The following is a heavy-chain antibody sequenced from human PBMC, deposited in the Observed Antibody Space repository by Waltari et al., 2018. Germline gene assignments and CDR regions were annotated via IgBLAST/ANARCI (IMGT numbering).Heavy chain of an antibody. V-gene: IGHV3-53*01. J-gene: IGHJ5*02. CDR1: GFTVSSNY. D-gene: IGHD4-17*01. CDR3: ARGILKYGDPLAGWFDP. Sequence: EVQLVESGGGLIQPGGSLRLSCAASGFTVSSNYMSWVRQAPGKGLEWVSVIYSGGSTYYADAVKGRCTISRDNAKNTLYLQMNSLRAEDTAVYYCARGILKYGDPLAGWFDPWGQGTLVTVSS. CDR2: IYSGGST.